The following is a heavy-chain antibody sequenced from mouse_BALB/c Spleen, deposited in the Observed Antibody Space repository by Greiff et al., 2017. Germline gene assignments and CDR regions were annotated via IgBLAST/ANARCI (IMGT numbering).Heavy chain of an antibody. Sequence: EVKLVESGGGLVQPGGSRKLSCAASGFTFSSFGMHWVRQAPEKGLEWVAYISSGSSTIYYADTVKGRFTISRDNPKNTLFLQMTSLRSEDTAMYYCARLGDGYEYYYAMDYWGQGTSVTVSS. CDR1: GFTFSSFG. V-gene: IGHV5-17*02. CDR2: ISSGSSTI. D-gene: IGHD1-2*01. CDR3: ARLGDGYEYYYAMDY. J-gene: IGHJ4*01.